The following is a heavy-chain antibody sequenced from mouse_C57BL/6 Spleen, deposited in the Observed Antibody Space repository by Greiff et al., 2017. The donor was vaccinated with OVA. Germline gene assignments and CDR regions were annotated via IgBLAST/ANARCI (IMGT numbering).Heavy chain of an antibody. CDR3: ARRGSSSYYYAMDY. CDR2: IYPGGGYT. CDR1: GYTFTNYW. D-gene: IGHD1-1*01. J-gene: IGHJ4*01. V-gene: IGHV1-63*01. Sequence: VQLQESGAELVRPGTSVKMSCKASGYTFTNYWIGWAKQRPGHGLEWIGDIYPGGGYTNYNEKFKGKATLTADKSSSTAYMQFSSLTSEDSAIYYCARRGSSSYYYAMDYWGQGTSVTVSS.